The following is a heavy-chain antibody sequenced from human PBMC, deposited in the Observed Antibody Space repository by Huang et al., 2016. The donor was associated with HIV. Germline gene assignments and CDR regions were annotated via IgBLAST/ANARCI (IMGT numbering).Heavy chain of an antibody. CDR3: ARDTTTVAGLDF. Sequence: QVQLVESGGGVVQPGRSLRRSCAVSGFTFRDHPMHWVLQAPSKGLEWVAIISCDGRKKVYADFVRGRLTISRDNSKNILYLQLNSLTPADTSIYYCARDTTTVAGLDFWGQGALVTVSS. CDR1: GFTFRDHP. CDR2: ISCDGRKK. D-gene: IGHD6-19*01. V-gene: IGHV3-30*14. J-gene: IGHJ4*02.